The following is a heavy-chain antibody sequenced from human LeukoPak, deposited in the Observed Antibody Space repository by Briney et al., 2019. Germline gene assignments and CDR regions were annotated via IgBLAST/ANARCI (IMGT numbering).Heavy chain of an antibody. CDR1: GGSISSSNW. CDR2: IYHSGST. J-gene: IGHJ5*02. V-gene: IGHV4-4*02. CDR3: ARGPPQYYYGSRGRNWFDP. D-gene: IGHD3-10*01. Sequence: PSGTLSLTCAVSGGSISSSNWWSWVRQPPGKGLEWIGEIYHSGSTNYNPSLKSRVTISVDKSKNQFSLKLSSVTAADTAAYYCARGPPQYYYGSRGRNWFDPWGQGTLVTVSS.